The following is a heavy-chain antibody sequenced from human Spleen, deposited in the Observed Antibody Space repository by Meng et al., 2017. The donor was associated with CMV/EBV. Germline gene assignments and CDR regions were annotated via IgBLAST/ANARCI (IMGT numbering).Heavy chain of an antibody. Sequence: GGSLRLSCAASGFTFSFNWMDWVRQAPGKGLEWVANINQDGSDKYYVDSVKGRFTISRDNAKNSLYLQMNSLRAEDTAVYYCAKDYSSSADYWGQGTLVTVSS. CDR1: GFTFSFNW. J-gene: IGHJ4*02. V-gene: IGHV3-7*01. CDR2: INQDGSDK. D-gene: IGHD6-6*01. CDR3: AKDYSSSADY.